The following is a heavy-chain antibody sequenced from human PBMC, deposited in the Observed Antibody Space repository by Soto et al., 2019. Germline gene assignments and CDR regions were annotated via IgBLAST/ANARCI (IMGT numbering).Heavy chain of an antibody. J-gene: IGHJ4*02. CDR3: AKDDGSGSYYHTIDY. CDR2: ISYDGSNK. CDR1: GFTFSSYG. Sequence: GGSLRLSCAASGFTFSSYGMHWVRQAPGKGLEWVAVISYDGSNKYYADSVKGRFTISRDNSKNTLYLQMNSLRAEDTAVYYCAKDDGSGSYYHTIDYWGQGTLVTVSS. D-gene: IGHD3-10*01. V-gene: IGHV3-30*18.